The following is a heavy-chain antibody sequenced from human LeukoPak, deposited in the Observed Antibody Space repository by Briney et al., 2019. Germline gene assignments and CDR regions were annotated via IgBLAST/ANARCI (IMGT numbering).Heavy chain of an antibody. J-gene: IGHJ4*02. CDR1: GGSISSSSYY. CDR3: ASVRLMCVPQYSSGCQYYFDH. V-gene: IGHV4-39*01. Sequence: SETLSLTCTVSGGSISSSSYYRGWIRQPPGKGLEWIGSIYYSGSTYYNPSLKSRVTISVDTSKNQFSLKLSSVTAADTAVYYCASVRLMCVPQYSSGCQYYFDHWGQGNLVTVSS. CDR2: IYYSGST. D-gene: IGHD6-19*01.